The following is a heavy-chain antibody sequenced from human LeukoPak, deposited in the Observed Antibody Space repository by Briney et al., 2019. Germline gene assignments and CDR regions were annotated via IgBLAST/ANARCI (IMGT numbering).Heavy chain of an antibody. Sequence: GGSLRLSCAACGFTFSSYAMSWVRQARGKGLEWVSGISGSGGSTNYADSVKGRFTISRDNSKNTLYLQMNSLRVEDTAVYYCAKDQGVYYMDVWGKGTTVTVSS. J-gene: IGHJ6*03. CDR2: ISGSGGST. V-gene: IGHV3-23*01. D-gene: IGHD3-10*01. CDR1: GFTFSSYA. CDR3: AKDQGVYYMDV.